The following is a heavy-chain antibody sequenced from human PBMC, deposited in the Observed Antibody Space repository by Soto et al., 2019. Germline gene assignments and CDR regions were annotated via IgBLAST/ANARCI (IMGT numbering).Heavy chain of an antibody. V-gene: IGHV1-69*01. D-gene: IGHD3-22*01. CDR1: GGTFSRYA. CDR2: ITPMFGKP. J-gene: IGHJ5*02. Sequence: QVQLVQSGPEVKKPGSSVKVSCKASGGTFSRYAINWVRQAPGQGLEWMGGITPMFGKPKYAQKFQGRVTITADESTSTGYMEVRSLRSDDTAVYYCARDSSYDSSGYYYRGAWFDPWGQGTLVTVSS. CDR3: ARDSSYDSSGYYYRGAWFDP.